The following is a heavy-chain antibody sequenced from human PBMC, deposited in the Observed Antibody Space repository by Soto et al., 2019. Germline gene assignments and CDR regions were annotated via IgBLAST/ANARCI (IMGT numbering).Heavy chain of an antibody. CDR1: GFTFSSYG. Sequence: PGGSLRLSCAASGFTFSSYGMHWVRQAPGKGLEWVAVIWYDGSNKYYADSVKGRFTISRDNSKNTLYLQMNSLRAEDTAVYYCARDGYRYNGNYEAYFDYWGQGTLVTVSS. CDR2: IWYDGSNK. J-gene: IGHJ4*02. CDR3: ARDGYRYNGNYEAYFDY. D-gene: IGHD1-7*01. V-gene: IGHV3-33*01.